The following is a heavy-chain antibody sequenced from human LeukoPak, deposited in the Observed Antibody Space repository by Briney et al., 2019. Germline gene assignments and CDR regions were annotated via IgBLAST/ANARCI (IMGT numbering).Heavy chain of an antibody. D-gene: IGHD1-26*01. CDR2: ISSRSGTI. CDR1: GFIFSSYS. CDR3: ARCGSGDDGFDY. V-gene: IGHV3-48*01. J-gene: IGHJ4*02. Sequence: PGGSLRLSCAASGFIFSSYSMNWVRQAPGKGLEWVSYISSRSGTIYYADSVRGRFTISRDNAKNSLYLQMNSLRAEDTAVYYCARCGSGDDGFDYWGQGTLVTVSS.